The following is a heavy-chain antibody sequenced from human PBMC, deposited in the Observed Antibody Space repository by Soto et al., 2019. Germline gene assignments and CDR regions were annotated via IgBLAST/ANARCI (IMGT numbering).Heavy chain of an antibody. CDR3: VRVVAIPGYPDN. Sequence: QVQLVQSGAEVRQPASSVKVSYKTSGATFSSYAITWVRQAPGQGLEWMGGIVPTVDTSTYAQKFQGGVTITADKFTNTVYMELSSLRSDDTAVYYCVRVVAIPGYPDNWGQGTLVTVSS. V-gene: IGHV1-69*14. J-gene: IGHJ4*02. D-gene: IGHD5-12*01. CDR2: IVPTVDTS. CDR1: GATFSSYA.